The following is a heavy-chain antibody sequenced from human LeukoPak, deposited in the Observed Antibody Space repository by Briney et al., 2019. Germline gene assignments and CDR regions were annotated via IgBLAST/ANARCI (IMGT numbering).Heavy chain of an antibody. J-gene: IGHJ4*02. CDR3: ARTITGHFDY. Sequence: PGGSLRLSCAASGFTFSSYSMNWVRQAPGKGLEWVSYISISGSIIYYADSVKGRFTISRDNAKNSLYLQMNSLRDDDTAVYYCARTITGHFDYWGQGTLVTASS. CDR2: ISISGSII. V-gene: IGHV3-48*02. D-gene: IGHD1-20*01. CDR1: GFTFSSYS.